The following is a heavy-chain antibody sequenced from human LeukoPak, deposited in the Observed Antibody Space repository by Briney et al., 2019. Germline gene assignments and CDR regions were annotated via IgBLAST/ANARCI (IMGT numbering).Heavy chain of an antibody. Sequence: SETLSLTCAVYGGSFSGYSWNWIRQPPVKGLEWIGEINHSGGTNYNPSLKSRVTISVDTSEKQFSLKLSSATAADTAVYYCARGVDYYGVWGQGTLVTVSS. J-gene: IGHJ4*02. CDR1: GGSFSGYS. CDR2: INHSGGT. D-gene: IGHD3-10*01. V-gene: IGHV4-34*01. CDR3: ARGVDYYGV.